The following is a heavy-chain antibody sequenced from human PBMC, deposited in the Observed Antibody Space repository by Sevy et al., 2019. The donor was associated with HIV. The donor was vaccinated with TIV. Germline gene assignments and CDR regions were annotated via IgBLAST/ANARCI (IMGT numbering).Heavy chain of an antibody. Sequence: GGSLRLSCAASGFTFSSYAMHWVRQAPGKGLEWVAVISYDGSNKYYADSVKGRFTISRDNSKNTLSLQVKSLRTEDTAVYYCARDPHDYAGNLRTGWFDPWGLGTLVTVSS. CDR1: GFTFSSYA. V-gene: IGHV3-30-3*01. CDR3: ARDPHDYAGNLRTGWFDP. D-gene: IGHD4-17*01. J-gene: IGHJ5*02. CDR2: ISYDGSNK.